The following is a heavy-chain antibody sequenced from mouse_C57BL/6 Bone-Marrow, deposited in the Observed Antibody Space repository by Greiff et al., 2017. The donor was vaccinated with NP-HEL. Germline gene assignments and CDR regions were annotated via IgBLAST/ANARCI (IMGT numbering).Heavy chain of an antibody. CDR2: IDPETGGT. CDR3: TREGYYYGAHYAMDY. Sequence: VQGVESGAELVRPGASVTLSCKASGYTFTDYEMHWVKQTPVHGLEWIGAIDPETGGTAYNQKFKGKAILTADKSSSTAYMELRSLTSEDSAVYYCTREGYYYGAHYAMDYWGQGTSVTVSS. CDR1: GYTFTDYE. J-gene: IGHJ4*01. V-gene: IGHV1-15*01. D-gene: IGHD1-1*01.